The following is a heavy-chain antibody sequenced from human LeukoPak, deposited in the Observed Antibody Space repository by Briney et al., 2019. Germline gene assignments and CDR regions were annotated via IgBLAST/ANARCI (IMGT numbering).Heavy chain of an antibody. CDR1: GYTFTGYY. J-gene: IGHJ6*03. CDR2: ISGYNGNT. V-gene: IGHV1-18*04. CDR3: ARAPKCTVTICYYFMDV. Sequence: ASVKVSCKASGYTFTGYYMHWVRQAPGQGLEWMGWISGYNGNTNYAQKLQGRVTMTTDTSTSTAYMELRSLKSEDTAVYYCARAPKCTVTICYYFMDVWGKGTTVPISS. D-gene: IGHD4-11*01.